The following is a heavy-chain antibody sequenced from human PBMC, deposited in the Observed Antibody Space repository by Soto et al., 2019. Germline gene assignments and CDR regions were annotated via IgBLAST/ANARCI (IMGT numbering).Heavy chain of an antibody. J-gene: IGHJ5*02. CDR1: GFTFSSYA. Sequence: GSLRLSCAASGFTFSSYAMSWVRQAPGKGLEWVSAISGSGGSAYYADSVKGRFTISRDNSKNTLYLQMNSLRAEDTAVYYCAKGQIVVVPDNWFDPWGQGTLVTSPQ. V-gene: IGHV3-23*01. D-gene: IGHD2-2*01. CDR3: AKGQIVVVPDNWFDP. CDR2: ISGSGGSA.